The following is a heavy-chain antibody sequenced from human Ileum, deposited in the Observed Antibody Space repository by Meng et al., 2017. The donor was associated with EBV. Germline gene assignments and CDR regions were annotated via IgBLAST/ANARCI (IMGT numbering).Heavy chain of an antibody. D-gene: IGHD1-26*01. CDR1: GGSVSSAHSF. Sequence: QVQLQESGPGLVTPSETLSLTCTVSGGSVSSAHSFWTWIRQPPGKGLEWIGYMSYSGSTNYSPPLESRVTISVDTSKNQFSLKLSSVTAADTAVYYCAGDPHSGSPHWGQGTLVTVSS. V-gene: IGHV4-61*01. CDR3: AGDPHSGSPH. CDR2: MSYSGST. J-gene: IGHJ4*02.